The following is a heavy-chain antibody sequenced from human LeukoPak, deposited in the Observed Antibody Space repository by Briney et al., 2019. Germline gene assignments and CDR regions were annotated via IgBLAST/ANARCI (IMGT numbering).Heavy chain of an antibody. J-gene: IGHJ4*02. CDR1: GFTFSSYA. D-gene: IGHD2-21*02. CDR2: ISGSCGNT. Sequence: GGSLRLSCAASGFTFSSYAMSWVRQAPGKGLEWVSAISGSCGNTYYADSVKGRFTISRDNSKNTLYLQVNSLRAEDTAVYYCAKEYCGGDCYSYYFDYWGQGTLVTVSS. V-gene: IGHV3-23*01. CDR3: AKEYCGGDCYSYYFDY.